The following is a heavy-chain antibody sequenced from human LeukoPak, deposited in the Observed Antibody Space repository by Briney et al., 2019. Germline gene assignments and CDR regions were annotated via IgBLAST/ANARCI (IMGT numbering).Heavy chain of an antibody. Sequence: ASVKVSCTASGYTFTSYGTSWVRQAPGQGLEWMGWISAYNGNTNYAQKLQGRVTMTTDTSTSTAYMELRSLRSDDTAVYYCARDRGKWELLPSWFDPWGQGTLVTVSS. D-gene: IGHD1-26*01. V-gene: IGHV1-18*01. CDR2: ISAYNGNT. CDR3: ARDRGKWELLPSWFDP. J-gene: IGHJ5*02. CDR1: GYTFTSYG.